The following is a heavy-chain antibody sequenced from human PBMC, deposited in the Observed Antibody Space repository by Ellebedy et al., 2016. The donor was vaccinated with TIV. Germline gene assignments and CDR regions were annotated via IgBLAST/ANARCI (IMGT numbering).Heavy chain of an antibody. J-gene: IGHJ4*02. CDR1: GGSFSGYY. V-gene: IGHV4-34*01. CDR3: AREKWSDAD. D-gene: IGHD1-26*01. CDR2: INHSGTT. Sequence: MPGGSLRLSCAVYGGSFSGYYWSWIRQPPGKGLEWIGEINHSGTTQYNPSLKSRVTLSVDSSKNQLSLNLSSVTAADTAVYYCAREKWSDADWGQGTLATVSS.